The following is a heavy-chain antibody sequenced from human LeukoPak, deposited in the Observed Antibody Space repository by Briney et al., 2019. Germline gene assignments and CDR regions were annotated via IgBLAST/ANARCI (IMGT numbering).Heavy chain of an antibody. D-gene: IGHD3-10*01. CDR2: IYTSGST. Sequence: PSETLSLTCTVSGGSINSYYWSWIRQPAGKGLEWIGRIYTSGSTNYNPSLKSRVTISVDTSKNQFSLKLSSVTAADTAVYYCAREVVRGVTNYYYYMDVWGKGTTVTISS. CDR3: AREVVRGVTNYYYYMDV. V-gene: IGHV4-4*07. J-gene: IGHJ6*03. CDR1: GGSINSYY.